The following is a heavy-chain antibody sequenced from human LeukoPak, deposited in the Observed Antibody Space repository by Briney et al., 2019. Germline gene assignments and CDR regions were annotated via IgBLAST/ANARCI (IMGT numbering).Heavy chain of an antibody. CDR1: EFSFSDYY. D-gene: IGHD6-13*01. Sequence: NPGESLRLSCAASEFSFSDYYMTWIRQAPGKGLEWVSYISNSGDTTHYVDSVRGRFTISRDSARNSLALQMDSLRVEDTAIYYCARGPRAAVGIYYYYMDVWGKGTTVTVSS. J-gene: IGHJ6*03. CDR2: ISNSGDTT. CDR3: ARGPRAAVGIYYYYMDV. V-gene: IGHV3-11*04.